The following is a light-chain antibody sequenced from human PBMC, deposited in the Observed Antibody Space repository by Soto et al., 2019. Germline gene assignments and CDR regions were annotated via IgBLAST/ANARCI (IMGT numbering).Light chain of an antibody. CDR2: EVN. V-gene: IGLV2-14*01. CDR1: RSDIGDSNF. Sequence: SVVTQPASESGSTGLSVTISCNGPRSDIGDSNFISWYQHSPGKAPRLLIYEVNNRPSGVSKRFSGSKAGNTASLTISGLLDDDEADYCCGSFGSGSLLVFCSGPRVTVL. J-gene: IGLJ1*01. CDR3: GSFGSGSLLV.